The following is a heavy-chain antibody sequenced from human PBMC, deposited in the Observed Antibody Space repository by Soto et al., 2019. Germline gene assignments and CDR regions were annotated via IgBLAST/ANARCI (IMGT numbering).Heavy chain of an antibody. D-gene: IGHD3-10*01. CDR2: IKSKTDGGTT. V-gene: IGHV3-15*07. J-gene: IGHJ4*02. CDR3: TTDLWFGELYSYY. Sequence: GGSLKLSCAASGFTFSNAWMNWVRQAPGKGLEWVGRIKSKTDGGTTDYAAPVKGRFTISRDDSKNTLYLQMNSLKTEDTAVYYCTTDLWFGELYSYYWGQGTLVTVSS. CDR1: GFTFSNAW.